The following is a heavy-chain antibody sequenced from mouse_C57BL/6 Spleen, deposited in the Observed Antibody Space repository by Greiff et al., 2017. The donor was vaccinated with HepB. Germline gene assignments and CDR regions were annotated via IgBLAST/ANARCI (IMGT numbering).Heavy chain of an antibody. V-gene: IGHV1-31*01. CDR1: GYSFTGYY. D-gene: IGHD2-2*01. Sequence: EVQLQPSGPELVKPGASVKISCKASGYSFTGYYMHWVKQSHGNILDWIGYIYPYNGVSSYNQKFKGKATLTVDKSSSTASMELRSLTSEDSAVYYCGRYGYDFAMDYWGQGTSVTVSS. CDR3: GRYGYDFAMDY. J-gene: IGHJ4*01. CDR2: IYPYNGVS.